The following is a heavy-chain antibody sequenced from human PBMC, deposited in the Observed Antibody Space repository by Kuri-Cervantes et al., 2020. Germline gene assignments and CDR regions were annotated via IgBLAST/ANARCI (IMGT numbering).Heavy chain of an antibody. V-gene: IGHV3-23*01. CDR3: ARDPDGYGYYFDY. CDR2: ISASGGST. CDR1: GFTFSNHA. J-gene: IGHJ4*02. Sequence: GESLKISCAASGFTFSNHAMSWVRQAPGKGLEWVSTISASGGSTYYADSVKGRFTISRDNSKNTLYLEVNSLRAEDTAVYYCARDPDGYGYYFDYWGQGTLVTVSS. D-gene: IGHD5-18*01.